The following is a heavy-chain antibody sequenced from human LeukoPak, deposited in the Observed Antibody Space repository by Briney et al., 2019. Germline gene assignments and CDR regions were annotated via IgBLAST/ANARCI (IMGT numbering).Heavy chain of an antibody. CDR3: ARDDGSGSYGYYYMDV. CDR1: GYTFTSYG. CDR2: ISAYNGNT. J-gene: IGHJ6*03. Sequence: ASVKVSCKASGYTFTSYGISWVRQAPGQGLEWMGRISAYNGNTNYAQKLQGRVTMTTDTSTSTAYMELRSLRSDDTAVYYCARDDGSGSYGYYYMDVWGKGTTVTVSS. V-gene: IGHV1-18*01. D-gene: IGHD3-10*01.